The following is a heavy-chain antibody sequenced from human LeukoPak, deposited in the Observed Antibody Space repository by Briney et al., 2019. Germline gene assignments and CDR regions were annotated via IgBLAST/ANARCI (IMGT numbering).Heavy chain of an antibody. Sequence: AGGSLRLSCAASGFTFSSYSMNWVRQAPGKGLEWVSSISSSRYIYYADSVKGRFTISRDNAKNSLYLQMNSLRAEDTAVYYCARVGPYCGGDCYPDYFDSWGQGTLVTVSS. D-gene: IGHD2-21*02. CDR1: GFTFSSYS. J-gene: IGHJ4*02. CDR2: ISSSRYI. V-gene: IGHV3-21*01. CDR3: ARVGPYCGGDCYPDYFDS.